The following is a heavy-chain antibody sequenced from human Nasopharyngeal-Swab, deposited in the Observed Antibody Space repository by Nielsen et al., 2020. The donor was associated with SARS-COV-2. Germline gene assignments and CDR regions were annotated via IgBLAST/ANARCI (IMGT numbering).Heavy chain of an antibody. Sequence: WIRQPPGKGLEGIGYIYYSGSTYYNPSLKSRVTISVDTSKNQFSLKLSSVTAADTAVYYCARGRVQLWFDPILFDAFDIWGQGTMVTVSS. CDR2: IYYSGST. J-gene: IGHJ3*02. CDR3: ARGRVQLWFDPILFDAFDI. D-gene: IGHD5-18*01. V-gene: IGHV4-31*02.